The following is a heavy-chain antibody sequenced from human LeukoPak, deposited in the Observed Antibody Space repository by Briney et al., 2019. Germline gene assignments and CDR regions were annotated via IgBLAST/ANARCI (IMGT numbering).Heavy chain of an antibody. CDR3: ARLCLDGSGTLDAFDI. Sequence: SETLSLTCTVSGGSISSYYWSWIRQPPGKGLEWIGYIYYSGSTNYNPSLKSRVTISVDTSRNQFSLKLSSVTAADTAVYYCARLCLDGSGTLDAFDIWGQGTMVTVSS. D-gene: IGHD3-10*01. J-gene: IGHJ3*02. CDR2: IYYSGST. CDR1: GGSISSYY. V-gene: IGHV4-59*12.